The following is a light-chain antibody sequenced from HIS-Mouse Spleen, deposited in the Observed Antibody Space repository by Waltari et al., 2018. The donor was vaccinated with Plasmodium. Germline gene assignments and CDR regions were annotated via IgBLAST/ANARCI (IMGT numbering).Light chain of an antibody. Sequence: DIQLTQSPSFLSASVGDRVTITCRASQGISSYLAWYQQKPGKAPKRLIYAASTLQSGVPSRFSGSGSGTEVTLTISILQPEDFATYYGQQLNSYPYTLGQGTKLEIK. CDR2: AAS. CDR3: QQLNSYPYT. CDR1: QGISSY. J-gene: IGKJ2*01. V-gene: IGKV1-9*01.